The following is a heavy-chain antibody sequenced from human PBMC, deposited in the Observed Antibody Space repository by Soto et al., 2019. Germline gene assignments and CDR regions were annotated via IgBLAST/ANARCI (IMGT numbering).Heavy chain of an antibody. CDR3: ARIVESGYTIDFDL. CDR1: GGSISSSNW. D-gene: IGHD3-16*02. V-gene: IGHV4-4*02. CDR2: IYYSGST. J-gene: IGHJ2*01. Sequence: SETLSLTCAVSGGSISSSNWWSWVRQPPGKGLEWIGYIYYSGSTNYNPSLSSRVTISVDTSKNQFSLNLSSVTAADTAVYYCARIVESGYTIDFDLWGRGTLVTVSS.